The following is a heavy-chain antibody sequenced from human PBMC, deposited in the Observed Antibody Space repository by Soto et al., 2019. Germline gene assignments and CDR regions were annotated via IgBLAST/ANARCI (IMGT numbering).Heavy chain of an antibody. D-gene: IGHD3-3*01. CDR1: TLTSYW. CDR3: ARTTYYDFWSGYRESYYMDV. CDR2: IYPGDSDT. V-gene: IGHV5-51*01. J-gene: IGHJ6*03. Sequence: TLTSYWIGWVRQMPGKGLDWMGIIYPGDSDTRYSPSFQGQVTISADKSISTAYLQWSSLKASDTAMYYCARTTYYDFWSGYRESYYMDVWGKGTTVTVSS.